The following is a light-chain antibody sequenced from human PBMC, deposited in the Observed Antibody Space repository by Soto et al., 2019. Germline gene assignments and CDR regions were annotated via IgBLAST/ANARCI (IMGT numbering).Light chain of an antibody. J-gene: IGKJ5*01. Sequence: EIVLTQSPGTLSLSPGERATLSCRASQSVSSSYFAWYQQKPGQAPRLLIYGASSRATGIPDRFSGSGSGTDFTLTISRLEPEDFAVYYCQQRSNWPPKITFGQGTRLEIK. CDR2: GAS. CDR1: QSVSSSY. CDR3: QQRSNWPPKIT. V-gene: IGKV3D-20*02.